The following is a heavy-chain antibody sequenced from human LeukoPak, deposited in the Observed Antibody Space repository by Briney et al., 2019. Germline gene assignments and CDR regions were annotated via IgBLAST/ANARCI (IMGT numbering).Heavy chain of an antibody. J-gene: IGHJ4*02. Sequence: GASVKVSCKVSGDTLTEVPIHWVRQAPGKGLEWMGGFNPEDGETIYAQKFQGRVTMTEDTSTDTAYMELGSLRSEDTAVYYCANLFLITPDYWGQGTLVTVSS. CDR3: ANLFLITPDY. D-gene: IGHD3-16*01. CDR2: FNPEDGET. CDR1: GDTLTEVP. V-gene: IGHV1-24*01.